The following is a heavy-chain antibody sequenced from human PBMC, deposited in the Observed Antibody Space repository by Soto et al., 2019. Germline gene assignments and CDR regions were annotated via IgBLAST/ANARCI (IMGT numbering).Heavy chain of an antibody. Sequence: RASVKVSCKASGGTFSSYAISWVRQAPGQGLEWMGGIIPIFGTANYAQKFQGRVTITADESTSTAYMELSSLRSEDTAVYYCAREGYCSSTSCYTPHYYYYGMDVWGQGTTVTVSS. V-gene: IGHV1-69*13. CDR1: GGTFSSYA. D-gene: IGHD2-2*02. J-gene: IGHJ6*02. CDR3: AREGYCSSTSCYTPHYYYYGMDV. CDR2: IIPIFGTA.